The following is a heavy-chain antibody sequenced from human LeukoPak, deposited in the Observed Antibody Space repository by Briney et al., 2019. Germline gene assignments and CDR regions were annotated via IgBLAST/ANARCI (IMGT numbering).Heavy chain of an antibody. D-gene: IGHD6-13*01. CDR1: GFTFSSYA. J-gene: IGHJ4*02. CDR3: AKDSSSWYARGFYYFDY. Sequence: PGGSLRLSCAASGFTFSSYARSWVRQAPGKGLEWVSAVSGSGGSTYYADSVKGRFTISRDNSKNTLYLQMNSLRAEDTAVYYCAKDSSSWYARGFYYFDYWGQGTLVTVSS. CDR2: VSGSGGST. V-gene: IGHV3-23*01.